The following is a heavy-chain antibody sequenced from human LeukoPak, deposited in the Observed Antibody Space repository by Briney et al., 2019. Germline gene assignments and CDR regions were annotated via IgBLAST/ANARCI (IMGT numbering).Heavy chain of an antibody. CDR3: ARSAVDTAMAGPGY. CDR2: MNPNSGNS. CDR1: GYMFTSYE. V-gene: IGHV1-8*01. J-gene: IGHJ4*02. D-gene: IGHD5-18*01. Sequence: ASVKVSCKASGYMFTSYEINWVRQATGQGLEWMGWMNPNSGNSGYAQKFQGRVTMTRNTSISTAYMELSSLRSEDTAVYYCARSAVDTAMAGPGYWGQGTLVTVSS.